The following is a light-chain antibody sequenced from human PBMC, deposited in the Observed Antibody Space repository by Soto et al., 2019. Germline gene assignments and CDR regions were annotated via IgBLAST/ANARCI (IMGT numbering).Light chain of an antibody. V-gene: IGKV4-1*01. Sequence: IVMTQSPDSLAVSLGERATINCKSSQSVLYSSNNKNYLAWYQQKPGQPPKLLIYWASTRESGVPDRCSGSVSGTDFTLTISSLQAEDVAVYYCQQYYSTPCTFGQGTKVEIK. CDR2: WAS. J-gene: IGKJ1*01. CDR3: QQYYSTPCT. CDR1: QSVLYSSNNKNY.